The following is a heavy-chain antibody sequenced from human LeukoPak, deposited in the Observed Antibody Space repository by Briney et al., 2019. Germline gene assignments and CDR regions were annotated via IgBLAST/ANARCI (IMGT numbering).Heavy chain of an antibody. CDR3: ARDQWLGPPYYYYYMDV. CDR2: INPNSGGT. CDR1: GYTFTGYY. J-gene: IGHJ6*03. Sequence: GTSVKVSCKASGYTFTGYYMHWVRQAPGQGLEWMGWINPNSGGTNYAQKLQGRVTMTTDTSTSTAYMELRSLRSDDTAVYYCARDQWLGPPYYYYYMDVWGKGTTVTVSS. D-gene: IGHD6-19*01. V-gene: IGHV1-2*02.